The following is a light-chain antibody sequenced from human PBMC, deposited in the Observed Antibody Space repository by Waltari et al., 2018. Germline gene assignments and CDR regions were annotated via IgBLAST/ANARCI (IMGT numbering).Light chain of an antibody. CDR1: LSNIERNT. V-gene: IGLV1-44*01. CDR2: GDI. CDR3: AGWDDSLNGPL. J-gene: IGLJ3*02. Sequence: QSVLTQPPSASGTPGQRVTISCSGRLSNIERNTVNWYRQLPGTAPKRLIYGDIQLPTGVPDRVSGAKSGTSGSLAISWLQSADEADYYCAGWDDSLNGPLLGGGTKLTVL.